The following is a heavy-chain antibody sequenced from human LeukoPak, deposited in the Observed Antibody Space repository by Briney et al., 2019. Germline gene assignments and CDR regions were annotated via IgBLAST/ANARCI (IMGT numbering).Heavy chain of an antibody. CDR1: GFTFSSYA. CDR3: AKNQYCSSTSCLYYFDY. V-gene: IGHV3-23*01. Sequence: GGSLRLSCAASGFTFSSYAMSWVRQAPGKGLEWVSAISGSGGSTYYADSVKGRFTISRDNSKNTLYLQMNSLRAEDTGVYYCAKNQYCSSTSCLYYFDYWGQGTLVTVSS. CDR2: ISGSGGST. D-gene: IGHD2-2*01. J-gene: IGHJ4*02.